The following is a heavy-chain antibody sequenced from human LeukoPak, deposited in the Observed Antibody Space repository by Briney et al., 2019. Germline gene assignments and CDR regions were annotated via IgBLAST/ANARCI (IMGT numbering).Heavy chain of an antibody. Sequence: GGSLRLSCAASGFTFSSYAMSWVRQAPGKGLEWVSAISGSGGSTYYADSVKGRFTISRDNSKNTLYLQMNSLRAEDTAVYYCASRIAVAGTFDYWGQGTLVTVSS. CDR1: GFTFSSYA. D-gene: IGHD6-19*01. J-gene: IGHJ4*02. CDR3: ASRIAVAGTFDY. CDR2: ISGSGGST. V-gene: IGHV3-23*01.